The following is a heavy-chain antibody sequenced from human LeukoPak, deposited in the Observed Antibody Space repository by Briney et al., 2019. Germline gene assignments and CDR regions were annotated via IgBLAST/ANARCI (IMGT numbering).Heavy chain of an antibody. V-gene: IGHV4-4*07. Sequence: SETLSLTCTVSGGSISSYYWSWIRQPAGKGLEWIGRIYTSGSTNYNPSLKSRVTISVDTSKNQFSLKLSSVTAADTAVYYCAREGAAGRDFDYWGQGTLVTVSS. CDR1: GGSISSYY. D-gene: IGHD6-13*01. CDR3: AREGAAGRDFDY. CDR2: IYTSGST. J-gene: IGHJ4*02.